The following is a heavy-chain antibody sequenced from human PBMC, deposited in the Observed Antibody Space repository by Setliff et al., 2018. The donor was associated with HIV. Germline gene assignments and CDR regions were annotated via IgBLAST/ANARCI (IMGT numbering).Heavy chain of an antibody. J-gene: IGHJ6*02. D-gene: IGHD6-13*01. V-gene: IGHV4-30-4*01. CDR2: FMYTDIHYVNYLN. CDR1: GASFVGDNH. CDR3: AGGGGGSWLLYYGMDV. Sequence: SQTLSLTCAVSGASFVGDNHWSWIRQTPERGLEWIAYFMYTDIHYVNYLNYRNPSLASRLSISVDKSKNQFSLKLTSVTAADTAVYYCAGGGGGSWLLYYGMDVWGQGTTVTVSS.